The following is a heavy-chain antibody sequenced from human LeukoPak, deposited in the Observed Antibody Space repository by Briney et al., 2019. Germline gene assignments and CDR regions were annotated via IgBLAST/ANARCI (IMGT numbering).Heavy chain of an antibody. J-gene: IGHJ1*01. Sequence: SETLSLTCTVSGGSISSGGYYWSWIRQFPGKGLEWLGQISDSGSTNYNPSLRSRVTISADTSKNQFSLRLSSVTAADTAVYYCARHVPRARWVHSEYFQLWGQGTLVTVSS. CDR1: GGSISSGGYY. D-gene: IGHD5-24*01. V-gene: IGHV4-39*01. CDR3: ARHVPRARWVHSEYFQL. CDR2: ISDSGST.